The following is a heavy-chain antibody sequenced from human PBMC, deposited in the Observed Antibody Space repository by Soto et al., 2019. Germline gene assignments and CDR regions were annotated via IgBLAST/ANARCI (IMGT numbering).Heavy chain of an antibody. V-gene: IGHV3-30*18. D-gene: IGHD6-13*01. J-gene: IGHJ4*02. CDR3: AKDRSSARSIAAADLFDY. CDR2: ISYDGSNK. CDR1: GFAFSNYG. Sequence: QVQLVESGGGVVQPGRSLRLSCAASGFAFSNYGMHWVRQAPGKGLEWVAVISYDGSNKYYADSVKGRFTISRDNSKNTLYLQMNSRRAEDTAVYYCAKDRSSARSIAAADLFDYWGQGTLVTVSS.